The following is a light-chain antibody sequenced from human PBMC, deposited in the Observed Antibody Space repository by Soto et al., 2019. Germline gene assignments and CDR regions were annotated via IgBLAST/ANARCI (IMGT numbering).Light chain of an antibody. CDR1: QSINNW. J-gene: IGKJ1*01. Sequence: DIQMTQSPSTLSASVGDRVTITCRASQSINNWLAWYQQKPGKAPKFLIYDASNLESGVPSRFSGSASGTEFTLTISSLQPDDFATYYCQQSYSTPPTFGQGTKVDIK. CDR2: DAS. V-gene: IGKV1-5*01. CDR3: QQSYSTPPT.